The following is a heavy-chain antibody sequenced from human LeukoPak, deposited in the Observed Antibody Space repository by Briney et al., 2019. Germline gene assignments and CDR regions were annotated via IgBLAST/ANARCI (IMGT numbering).Heavy chain of an antibody. CDR2: MNPNSGNT. CDR3: ARRPTIAVAGTNYYYYMDV. J-gene: IGHJ6*03. CDR1: GYTFTSYD. Sequence: ASVKVSCKASGYTFTSYDINGVRQATGQGLEWMGWMNPNSGNTGYAQKFQGRVTMTKNTAISTAYMELSSLRSEDTAVYYCARRPTIAVAGTNYYYYMDVWGKGTTVTISS. D-gene: IGHD6-19*01. V-gene: IGHV1-8*02.